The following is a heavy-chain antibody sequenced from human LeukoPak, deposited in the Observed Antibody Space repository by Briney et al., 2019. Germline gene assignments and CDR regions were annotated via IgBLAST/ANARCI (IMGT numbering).Heavy chain of an antibody. D-gene: IGHD3-10*01. CDR1: GFTFSSYG. Sequence: GGSLRLSCAASGFTFSSYGMHWVRQAPGKGLEWVAVIWYDGSNKYYADSVKGRFTISRDNSKNTLYLQMNSLRAEDTAVYYCAREGKLLWFGELLSDPSYYYYGMDVWGQGTTATVSS. V-gene: IGHV3-33*01. J-gene: IGHJ6*02. CDR3: AREGKLLWFGELLSDPSYYYYGMDV. CDR2: IWYDGSNK.